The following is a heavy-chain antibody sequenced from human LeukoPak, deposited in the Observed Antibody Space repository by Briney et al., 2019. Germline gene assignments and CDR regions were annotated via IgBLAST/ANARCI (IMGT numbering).Heavy chain of an antibody. V-gene: IGHV3-7*01. D-gene: IGHD3-9*01. CDR1: GFTFSNYW. CDR3: ARVYDVLTGGFDH. Sequence: GGSLRLSCAASGFTFSNYWMTWVRQAPGKGLEWVANINKDGSEKNYVDSVKGRFTISRDNAKNSLYLQINSLRAEDTAVYYCARVYDVLTGGFDHWGQGALVTVSS. CDR2: INKDGSEK. J-gene: IGHJ4*02.